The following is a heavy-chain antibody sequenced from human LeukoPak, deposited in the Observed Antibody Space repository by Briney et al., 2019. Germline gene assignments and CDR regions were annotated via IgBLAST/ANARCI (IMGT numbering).Heavy chain of an antibody. J-gene: IGHJ4*02. CDR2: IKPDGSAQ. Sequence: GGSLRLSCAASGFTFSRYWMSWVRETPGKRLEWVANIKPDGSAQNRVNSMRGRITLSRDNSKNTLYLQMNSLRVEDTAVYYCAAINIAQLPIRVYWGQGTLVTVSS. D-gene: IGHD5-24*01. CDR3: AAINIAQLPIRVY. V-gene: IGHV3-7*01. CDR1: GFTFSRYW.